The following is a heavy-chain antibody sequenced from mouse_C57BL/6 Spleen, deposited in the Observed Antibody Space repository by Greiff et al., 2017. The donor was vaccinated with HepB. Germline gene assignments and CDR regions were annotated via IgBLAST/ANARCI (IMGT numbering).Heavy chain of an antibody. D-gene: IGHD1-1*01. V-gene: IGHV5-17*01. CDR2: ISSGSSTI. Sequence: EVKLVESGGGLVKPGGSLKLSCAASGFTFSDYGMHWVRQAPEKGLEWVAYISSGSSTIYYADTVKGRFTISRDNAKNTLFLQMTSLRSEDTAMYYRARRNYYGSSYDFDYWGQGTTLTVSS. CDR3: ARRNYYGSSYDFDY. CDR1: GFTFSDYG. J-gene: IGHJ2*01.